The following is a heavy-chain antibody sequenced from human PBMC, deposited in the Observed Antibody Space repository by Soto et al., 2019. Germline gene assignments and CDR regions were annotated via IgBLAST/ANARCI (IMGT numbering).Heavy chain of an antibody. Sequence: GGSLRLSCAASGFTFSNYWMSWVRQAPGKGLEWVANIKPDGSEKFYVDSLKGRFTMSRDNAKNSLYLQMNSLRAEDTAVYYCARGDYYDTSGPFSDAFAIWGQGTMVTVSS. J-gene: IGHJ3*02. V-gene: IGHV3-7*04. D-gene: IGHD3-22*01. CDR2: IKPDGSEK. CDR3: ARGDYYDTSGPFSDAFAI. CDR1: GFTFSNYW.